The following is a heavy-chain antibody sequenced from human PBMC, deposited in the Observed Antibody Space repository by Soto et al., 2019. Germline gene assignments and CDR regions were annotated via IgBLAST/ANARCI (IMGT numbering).Heavy chain of an antibody. CDR2: INAGNGNT. V-gene: IGHV1-3*01. D-gene: IGHD3-3*01. Sequence: RASVKVSCKASGYTFTSYAMHWVRQAPGQRLEWMGWINAGNGNTKYSQKFQGRVTITRDTSASTAYMELSSLRSEDTAVYYCAADSDFWSGYSHYYYYGMDVWGQGTTVTVSS. CDR1: GYTFTSYA. J-gene: IGHJ6*02. CDR3: AADSDFWSGYSHYYYYGMDV.